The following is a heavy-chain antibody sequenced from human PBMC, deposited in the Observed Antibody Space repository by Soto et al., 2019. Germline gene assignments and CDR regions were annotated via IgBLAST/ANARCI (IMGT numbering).Heavy chain of an antibody. CDR3: ASDSPPLDH. J-gene: IGHJ4*02. Sequence: QVELVQSGAEVKKPGASVKVSCKASGYTFSSYAISWMRQAPGQGLEWMGWISAYNGNTKYAQKLQGRVTMTTDTSTSTAYMELRSLRYDDTAVYYCASDSPPLDHWGQGTLVTVSS. CDR1: GYTFSSYA. V-gene: IGHV1-18*01. CDR2: ISAYNGNT.